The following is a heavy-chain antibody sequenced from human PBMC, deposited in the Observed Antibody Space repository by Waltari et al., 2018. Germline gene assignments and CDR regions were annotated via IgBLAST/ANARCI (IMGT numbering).Heavy chain of an antibody. Sequence: QVQLVQSGAEVQQPGASVKVPCTASGFTFTSYDINWVRQATGQGLELMGWMKPNSGNTGYAQKFQGRVTTTRNTSISTADMELSSLRAEDTAVYYCARGTRYDRSGIDYWGQGTLVTGSS. V-gene: IGHV1-8*01. CDR2: MKPNSGNT. CDR3: ARGTRYDRSGIDY. J-gene: IGHJ4*02. CDR1: GFTFTSYD. D-gene: IGHD3-22*01.